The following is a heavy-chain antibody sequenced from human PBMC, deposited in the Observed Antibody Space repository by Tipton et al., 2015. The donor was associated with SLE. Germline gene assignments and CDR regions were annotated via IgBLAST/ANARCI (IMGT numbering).Heavy chain of an antibody. D-gene: IGHD6-13*01. J-gene: IGHJ6*02. CDR2: ISHDGVA. V-gene: IGHV4-34*01. CDR3: ARDGGQRVISGTYDFYYYGLDV. Sequence: TLSLTCTVFDGSLSGYYWACLRQSPGNGLEWIGEISHDGVANYNPSPESRGTSSLETSKKQFSLKLTSVTAAVTAVYYCARDGGQRVISGTYDFYYYGLDVWGQGTTVTVSS. CDR1: DGSLSGYY.